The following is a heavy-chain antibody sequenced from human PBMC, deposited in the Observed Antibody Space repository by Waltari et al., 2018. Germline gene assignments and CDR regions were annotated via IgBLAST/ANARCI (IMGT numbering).Heavy chain of an antibody. CDR2: ILYDGSDK. Sequence: QVQLVESGGGVVLPGTSMRLCCEVSGFSVRNYAMHWVRQPPGKGLEWMARILYDGSDKYSEDSVKGRFTISRDESKNTVYLQINSLRGEDTAVYYCARVLGISNFDYWGQGALVTVSS. J-gene: IGHJ4*02. CDR1: GFSVRNYA. CDR3: ARVLGISNFDY. V-gene: IGHV3-30-3*01.